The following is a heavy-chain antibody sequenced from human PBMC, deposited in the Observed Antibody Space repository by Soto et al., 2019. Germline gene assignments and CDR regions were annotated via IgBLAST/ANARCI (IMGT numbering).Heavy chain of an antibody. V-gene: IGHV3-23*01. CDR1: GFTFSSYA. CDR3: AKSHSYGLGYFDY. D-gene: IGHD5-18*01. Sequence: SLRLSCAASGFTFSSYAMSWVRQAPGKGLEWVSAISGSGGSTYYADSVKGRFTISRDNSKNTLYLQMNSLRAEDTAVYYCAKSHSYGLGYFDYWGQGTLVTVSS. J-gene: IGHJ4*02. CDR2: ISGSGGST.